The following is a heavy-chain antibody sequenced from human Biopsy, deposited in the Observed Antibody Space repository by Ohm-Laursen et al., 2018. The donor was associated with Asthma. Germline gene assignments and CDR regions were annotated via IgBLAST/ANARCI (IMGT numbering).Heavy chain of an antibody. CDR1: GGTFNTYV. CDR3: AKGEWELLEANFDY. J-gene: IGHJ4*02. CDR2: INSVFGTT. D-gene: IGHD1-26*01. Sequence: VASVKVSCKSLGGTFNTYVIGWVRQAPGQGLEWMGGINSVFGTTTYPQKFQDRVTITADDSTSTVYMELSSLGAEDTALYYCAKGEWELLEANFDYWGQGTLVTVSS. V-gene: IGHV1-69*13.